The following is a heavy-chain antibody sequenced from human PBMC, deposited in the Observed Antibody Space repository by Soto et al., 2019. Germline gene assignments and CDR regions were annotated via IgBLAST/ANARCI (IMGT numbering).Heavy chain of an antibody. V-gene: IGHV4-34*01. J-gene: IGHJ6*02. CDR3: ARGERTLLGGMDG. CDR2: INHSGIS. Sequence: PSETLSLTCTVSGGSFRGYYWGWVRQPPGKRMEWIGEINHSGISNYHPSLKSRVTISVATSKNQFSLTANSVTPADTPVYYCARGERTLLGGMDGWGQVTRVIAAS. CDR1: GGSFRGYY. D-gene: IGHD3-10*01.